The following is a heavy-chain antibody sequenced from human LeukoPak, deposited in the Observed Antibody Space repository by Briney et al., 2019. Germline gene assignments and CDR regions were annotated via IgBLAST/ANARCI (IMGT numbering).Heavy chain of an antibody. D-gene: IGHD2-15*01. J-gene: IGHJ1*01. CDR2: IIPIFGTA. V-gene: IGHV1-69*06. CDR1: GGTFSSYA. Sequence: SVKVSCKASGGTFSSYAISWVRQAPGQGLEWMGGIIPIFGTANYAQKFQGRVTITADKSTSTAYMELSSLRSEDTAVYYCARSLGYCSGGSCYSEYFQHWGQGTLVTVSS. CDR3: ARSLGYCSGGSCYSEYFQH.